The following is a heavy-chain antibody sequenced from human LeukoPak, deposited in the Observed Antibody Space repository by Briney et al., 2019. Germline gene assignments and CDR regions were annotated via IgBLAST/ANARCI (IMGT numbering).Heavy chain of an antibody. D-gene: IGHD1-26*01. J-gene: IGHJ4*02. V-gene: IGHV3-30*18. CDR1: GFIFSSYG. CDR3: AKAQGTLWAAFDY. Sequence: GRSLRLSCAAPGFIFSSYGMHWVRQAPGKGLEWVAVISYDASDQYYADSVKGRFTISRDNSKNTLYMQVNSLRAEDTAVYYCAKAQGTLWAAFDYWGQGTLVTVSS. CDR2: ISYDASDQ.